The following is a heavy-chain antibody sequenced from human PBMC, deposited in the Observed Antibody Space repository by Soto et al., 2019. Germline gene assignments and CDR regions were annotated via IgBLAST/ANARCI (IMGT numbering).Heavy chain of an antibody. V-gene: IGHV1-69*08. D-gene: IGHD4-4*01. Sequence: QVQMVHSGAEVKKPGSSVKVSCKASGGSVINYTLSWVRQAPGPGLQWMGRIIPILGRANYAENFQGRITIITQKSTSKDYMDLSSLRSDDTAVYFCAGDSEYSNCSFDSWGHGTLVIVSS. CDR1: GGSVINYT. J-gene: IGHJ4*01. CDR2: IIPILGRA. CDR3: AGDSEYSNCSFDS.